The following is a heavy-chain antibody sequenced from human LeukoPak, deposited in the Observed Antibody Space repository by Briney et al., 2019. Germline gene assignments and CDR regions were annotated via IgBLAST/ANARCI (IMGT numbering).Heavy chain of an antibody. CDR3: ARHSSSTEDNFDY. J-gene: IGHJ4*02. CDR2: MNPKRGNT. V-gene: IGHV1-8*01. CDR1: GYTFTSYD. Sequence: GASVKVSCKASGYTFTSYDINWVRQAPGKGGEGMGWMNPKRGNTVYAQKLKGRDTMNRNTSKSTAYIELSSLRSEDTAVYYCARHSSSTEDNFDYWGQGTLVTVSS. D-gene: IGHD6-13*01.